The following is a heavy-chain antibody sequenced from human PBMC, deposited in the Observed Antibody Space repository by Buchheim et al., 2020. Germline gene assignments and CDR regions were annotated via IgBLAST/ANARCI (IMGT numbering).Heavy chain of an antibody. D-gene: IGHD2-2*02. J-gene: IGHJ4*02. CDR2: ISYDGSNK. V-gene: IGHV3-30-3*01. CDR1: GFTFSSYA. Sequence: QVQLVESGGGVVQPGRSLRLSCAASGFTFSSYAMHWVRQAPGKGLEWVAVISYDGSNKYYADSVKGRFTISRDNSQKTLYLQMNSLRAEDTAVYYCARDLGLGYCSSTSCYIGYWGQGTL. CDR3: ARDLGLGYCSSTSCYIGY.